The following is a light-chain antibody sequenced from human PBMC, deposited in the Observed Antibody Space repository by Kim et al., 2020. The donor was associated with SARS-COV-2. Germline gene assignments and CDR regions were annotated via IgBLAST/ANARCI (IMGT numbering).Light chain of an antibody. CDR1: RSDIGGYDR. V-gene: IGLV2-18*02. Sequence: GQSVTLCCTGTRSDIGGYDRVSWYQQSPGTAPKLLIFEVTNRPSGVPDRFSGSKSGSTASLTIAGLQAEDEADYYCSSFTSSTTVIFGGGTQLTVL. J-gene: IGLJ2*01. CDR2: EVT. CDR3: SSFTSSTTVI.